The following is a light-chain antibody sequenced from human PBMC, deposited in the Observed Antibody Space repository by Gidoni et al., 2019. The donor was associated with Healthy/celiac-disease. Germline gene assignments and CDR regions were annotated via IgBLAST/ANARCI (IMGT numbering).Light chain of an antibody. CDR3: QQYGSSPPWT. CDR2: GAS. V-gene: IGKV3-20*01. Sequence: ELVLTQSPCTLSLSPGERATLSCRASQSVSSSYLAWYQQKHGQAHRLLIYGASSRATGIQERLSGSGSGTDFTLTISRLEPEDLEVYYCQQYGSSPPWTFGQGTKVEIK. J-gene: IGKJ1*01. CDR1: QSVSSSY.